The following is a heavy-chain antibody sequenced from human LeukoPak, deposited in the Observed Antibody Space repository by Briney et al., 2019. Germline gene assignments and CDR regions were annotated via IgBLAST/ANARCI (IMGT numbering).Heavy chain of an antibody. CDR3: ASNEVGDDYYGPGSYYSRFDY. CDR1: GGTFSSYA. CDR2: IIPIFGTA. J-gene: IGHJ4*02. D-gene: IGHD3-10*01. Sequence: ASVKVSCKASGGTFSSYAISWVRQAPGQGLEWMGGIIPIFGTANYAQKFQGRVTITTDESTSTAYMELSSLRSEDTAVYYCASNEVGDDYYGPGSYYSRFDYWGQGTLVTVSS. V-gene: IGHV1-69*05.